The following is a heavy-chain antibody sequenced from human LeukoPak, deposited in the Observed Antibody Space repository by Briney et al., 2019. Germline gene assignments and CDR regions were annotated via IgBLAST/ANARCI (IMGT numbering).Heavy chain of an antibody. V-gene: IGHV3-66*01. D-gene: IGHD3-3*01. CDR1: GFTVSSNY. CDR3: ARDRSGYFQN. CDR2: IYSGGST. Sequence: GGSRRLSCAASGFTVSSNYMSWVRQAPGKGLEWVSVIYSGGSTYYADSVEGRFTISRDKSKNTLYHQMNSLRAEDTAVYYCARDRSGYFQNWGQGTLVTVSS. J-gene: IGHJ1*01.